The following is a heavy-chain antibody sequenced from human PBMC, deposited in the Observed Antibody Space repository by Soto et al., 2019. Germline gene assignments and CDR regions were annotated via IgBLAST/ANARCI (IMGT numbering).Heavy chain of an antibody. CDR1: GYTFTSYA. D-gene: IGHD3-3*01. CDR2: INAGNGNT. CDR3: AREGDYDFWSGYWYWFDS. Sequence: RASVKVSCKASGYTFTSYAMHWVRQAPGQRLEWMGWINAGNGNTKYSQKFQGRVTITRDTSASTAYMELSSLRSEDTAVYYCAREGDYDFWSGYWYWFDSWGQGTLVTVSS. J-gene: IGHJ5*01. V-gene: IGHV1-3*01.